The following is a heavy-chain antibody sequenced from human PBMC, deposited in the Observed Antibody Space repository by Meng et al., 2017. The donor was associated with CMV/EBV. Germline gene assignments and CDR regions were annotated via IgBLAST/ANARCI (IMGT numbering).Heavy chain of an antibody. CDR1: GVCINGYN. Sequence: QLQQWGSGLLRPSETLSLTSAVYGVCINGYNWSWIRQPPGKWLKWIGEINHSGSTNYNPSLKSRVTISVDTSKNQFSLKLSSVTAADTAVYYCARKRYWLLYPWFDPWGQGTLVTVSS. V-gene: IGHV4-34*01. CDR3: ARKRYWLLYPWFDP. J-gene: IGHJ5*02. CDR2: INHSGST. D-gene: IGHD3-9*01.